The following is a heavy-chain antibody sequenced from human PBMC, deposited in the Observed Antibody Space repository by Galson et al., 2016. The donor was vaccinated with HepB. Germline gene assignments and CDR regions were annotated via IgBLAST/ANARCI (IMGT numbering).Heavy chain of an antibody. CDR3: ARAFYEFSSGPYFDF. CDR1: GDFIRSSDW. Sequence: ETLSLTCIFSGDFIRSSDWWSWVRQPPGKGLEWIGSVYHTGSFYYNPSLTSRVTISADTSKRHFTLRLSSLTAADTAVYFCARAFYEFSSGPYFDFWGQGILVAVSS. CDR2: VYHTGSF. D-gene: IGHD3-3*01. J-gene: IGHJ4*02. V-gene: IGHV4-38-2*02.